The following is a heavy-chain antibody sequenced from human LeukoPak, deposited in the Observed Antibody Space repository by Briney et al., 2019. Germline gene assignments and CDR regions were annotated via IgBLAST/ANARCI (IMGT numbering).Heavy chain of an antibody. V-gene: IGHV4-39*01. Sequence: SETLSLTCTVSGGSISSSSYYWGWIRQPPGKGLEWIGSIYYSGSTYYNPSLKSRVTISVDTSKNQSSLKLSSVTAADTAVYYCASPADPYGSGSYPFDYWGQGTLVTVSS. J-gene: IGHJ4*02. D-gene: IGHD3-10*01. CDR3: ASPADPYGSGSYPFDY. CDR2: IYYSGST. CDR1: GGSISSSSYY.